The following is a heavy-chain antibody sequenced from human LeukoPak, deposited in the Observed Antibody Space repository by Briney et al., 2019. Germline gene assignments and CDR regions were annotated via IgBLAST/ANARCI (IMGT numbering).Heavy chain of an antibody. J-gene: IGHJ4*02. Sequence: SETLSLTCTVSGGSISSSSYYWGWIRQPPGKGLEWIGSIYYSGSTYHNPSLKSRVTISVDTSKNQFSLKLSSVTAADTAVYYCASLSLDIDYWGQGTLVTVSS. V-gene: IGHV4-39*07. D-gene: IGHD3-9*01. CDR1: GGSISSSSYY. CDR3: ASLSLDIDY. CDR2: IYYSGST.